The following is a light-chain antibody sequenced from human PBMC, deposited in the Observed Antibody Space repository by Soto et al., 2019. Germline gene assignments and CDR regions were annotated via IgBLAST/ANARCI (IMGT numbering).Light chain of an antibody. CDR3: ATWDTSQRGVI. CDR2: DSY. V-gene: IGLV1-51*01. J-gene: IGLJ2*01. CDR1: SSNVGIND. Sequence: QSVLTQPPSLSAAPGQTVSISCSGSSSNVGINDVSWYQHVPGTAPRLLIYDSYKRPSGIPDLFSGSKSGTSATLGITGLQTGDEGDYYCATWDTSQRGVIFGGGTKLTVL.